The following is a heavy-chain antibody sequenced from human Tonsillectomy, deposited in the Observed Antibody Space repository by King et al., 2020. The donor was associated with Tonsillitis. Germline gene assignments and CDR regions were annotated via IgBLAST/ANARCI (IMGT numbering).Heavy chain of an antibody. J-gene: IGHJ3*02. CDR3: ATGRRGAFDI. CDR2: INHSGST. V-gene: IGHV4-34*01. D-gene: IGHD1-26*01. Sequence: VQLQQWGAALLKPSETLSLTCAVYGGSFSGYYWSWIRQPPGKGLEWIGEINHSGSTNYDPSLKSRVTISIDTSKNQFSLKLCSVTAADAAVYYCATGRRGAFDIWGQGTMVTVSS. CDR1: GGSFSGYY.